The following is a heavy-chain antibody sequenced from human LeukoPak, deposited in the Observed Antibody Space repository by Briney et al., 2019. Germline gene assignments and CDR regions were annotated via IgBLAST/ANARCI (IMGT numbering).Heavy chain of an antibody. V-gene: IGHV4-39*07. CDR2: MHYSGST. J-gene: IGHJ3*02. CDR3: ARTRYSSGYSAFGM. D-gene: IGHD3-22*01. Sequence: SETLSLTCSVSRDSISSSEYYWGWIRQPPGKGLEWIGSMHYSGSTYYNPSLKSRVTLSVDTSKKQFSLKLKSVTAADTALYYCARTRYSSGYSAFGMWGQGTMVTISS. CDR1: RDSISSSEYY.